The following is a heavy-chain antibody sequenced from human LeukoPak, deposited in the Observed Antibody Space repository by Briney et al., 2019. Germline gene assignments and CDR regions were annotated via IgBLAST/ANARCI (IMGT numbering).Heavy chain of an antibody. D-gene: IGHD3-10*01. Sequence: GGSLRLSCAASGFTFSNAWMSWVRQAPGKGLEWVGRIKSKTDGGTTDYAVPVKGRFTISRDDSKNMLYLQMNSLKTEDTAVYYCTTGAITMVRGVISYWGQGTLVTVSS. V-gene: IGHV3-15*01. CDR1: GFTFSNAW. CDR3: TTGAITMVRGVISY. CDR2: IKSKTDGGTT. J-gene: IGHJ4*02.